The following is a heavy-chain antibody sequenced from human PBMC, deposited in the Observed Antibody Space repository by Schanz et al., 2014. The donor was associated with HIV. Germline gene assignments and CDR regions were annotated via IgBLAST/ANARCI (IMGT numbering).Heavy chain of an antibody. CDR3: ARGGRYRGYDFPPHYYYGMDV. J-gene: IGHJ6*02. V-gene: IGHV4-31*03. CDR1: GGSVSNDGYY. D-gene: IGHD5-12*01. Sequence: QVQLQESGPGLVKPSQTLSLTCTVSGGSVSNDGYYWSWIRQHPGEGLEWIGYIYYSGNTYYNPSLKSRLTMSVDTSKKQFSLKLSSVTAADTAVYYCARGGRYRGYDFPPHYYYGMDVWGQGTTVTVSS. CDR2: IYYSGNT.